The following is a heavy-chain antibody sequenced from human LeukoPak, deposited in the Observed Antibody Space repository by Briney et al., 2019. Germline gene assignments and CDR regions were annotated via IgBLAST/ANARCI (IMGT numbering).Heavy chain of an antibody. V-gene: IGHV3-23*01. D-gene: IGHD1-1*01. CDR1: GFTFTSSA. J-gene: IGHJ3*02. CDR2: ISGSGART. CDR3: AKRWVEDVGAFDM. Sequence: GGSLRLSCAASGFTFTSSAMSWVRQAPGKGLEWVSAISGSGARTYYADSVKGRFTISRDNSRNTLYLQMNSLRAEDTAVYYCAKRWVEDVGAFDMWGQETMVTVSS.